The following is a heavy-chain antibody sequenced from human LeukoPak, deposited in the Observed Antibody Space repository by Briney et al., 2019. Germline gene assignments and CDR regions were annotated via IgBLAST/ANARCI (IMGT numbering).Heavy chain of an antibody. Sequence: SQTLSLTCAISGDSVSSNSAAWNWIRQSPSRGLEWLGRTYYRSKWYNDYAVSVKSRITINPDTSKNQFSLQLNSVTPEDTAVYYCAREEVLMVYEPGHFDYWGQGTLVTVSS. CDR2: TYYRSKWYN. J-gene: IGHJ4*02. V-gene: IGHV6-1*01. D-gene: IGHD2-8*01. CDR3: AREEVLMVYEPGHFDY. CDR1: GDSVSSNSAA.